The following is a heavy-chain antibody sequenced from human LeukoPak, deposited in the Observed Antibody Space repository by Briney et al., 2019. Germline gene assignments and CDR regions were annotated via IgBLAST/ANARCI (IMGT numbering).Heavy chain of an antibody. Sequence: GGSLRLSCAASGFTFSSYSMNWVRQAPGKGLEWVSSITTSSSYIYYADSVNGRFTISRDNAKNSLYLQMNSLRAEDTAVYYCARVPGDYWGQGTLVTVSS. CDR2: ITTSSSYI. D-gene: IGHD7-27*01. V-gene: IGHV3-21*01. CDR1: GFTFSSYS. J-gene: IGHJ4*02. CDR3: ARVPGDY.